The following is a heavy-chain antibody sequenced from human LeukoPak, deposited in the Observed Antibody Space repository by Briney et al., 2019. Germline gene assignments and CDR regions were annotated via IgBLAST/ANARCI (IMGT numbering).Heavy chain of an antibody. Sequence: ASVKVSCKASGYTFTSYYMHWVRQAPGQGLEWMGIINPSGGSTSYAQKFQGRVTMTRDTSTSTVYMELSSLRSEDTAVYYCATPHLPPYNWNYATPFDYWGQGTLVTVSS. CDR1: GYTFTSYY. J-gene: IGHJ4*02. CDR2: INPSGGST. CDR3: ATPHLPPYNWNYATPFDY. D-gene: IGHD1-7*01. V-gene: IGHV1-46*01.